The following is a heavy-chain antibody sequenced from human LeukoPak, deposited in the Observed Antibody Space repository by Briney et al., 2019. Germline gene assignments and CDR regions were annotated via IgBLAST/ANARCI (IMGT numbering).Heavy chain of an antibody. CDR1: GLIFDDYD. J-gene: IGHJ3*02. V-gene: IGHV3-9*01. Sequence: PGRSVRLSCAASGLIFDDYDMHWVRQAPGKGLEWVSGISWNSGSIGYADSVKGRFTISRDNAKNSLYLQMNSLRAEDTALYYCAKVRAVAGDAFDIWGQGTMVTVSS. CDR3: AKVRAVAGDAFDI. CDR2: ISWNSGSI. D-gene: IGHD6-19*01.